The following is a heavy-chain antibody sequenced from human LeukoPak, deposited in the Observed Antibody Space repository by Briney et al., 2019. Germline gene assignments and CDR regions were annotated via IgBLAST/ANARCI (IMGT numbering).Heavy chain of an antibody. CDR2: IHPSGGGT. V-gene: IGHV1-46*01. D-gene: IGHD5-18*01. Sequence: VAPVKISCKASGYTFTDYYMYWVRQAPGQGPECMGVIHPSGGGTTYAQKFQGRVTLTKDTATSTVYIELSSLRSDDTAVYYCARMAMDPAMVTNFFDLWGQGTLLIVSA. J-gene: IGHJ4*02. CDR3: ARMAMDPAMVTNFFDL. CDR1: GYTFTDYY.